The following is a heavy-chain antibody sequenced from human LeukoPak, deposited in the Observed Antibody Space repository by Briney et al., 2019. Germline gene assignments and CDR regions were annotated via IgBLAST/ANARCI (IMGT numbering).Heavy chain of an antibody. CDR1: GGSISSHY. J-gene: IGHJ4*02. V-gene: IGHV4-59*11. CDR2: IYYSGST. Sequence: SETLSLTCTVSGGSISSHYWSWIRQPPGKGLEWIGYIYYSGSTSYNPSLKSRVTISVVTSKNQFSLKLSSVTAADTAIYYCASGSCYFDFWGQGTLVTVSS. CDR3: ASGSCYFDF. D-gene: IGHD1-26*01.